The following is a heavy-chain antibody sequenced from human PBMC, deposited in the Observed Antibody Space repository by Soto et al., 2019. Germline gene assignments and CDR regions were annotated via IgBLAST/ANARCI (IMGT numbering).Heavy chain of an antibody. CDR1: GFTCGQFV. CDR2: ITGSSGST. Sequence: EEQLLESGGDLVQPGGSLRLSCAASGFTCGQFVMTWVRQAPGKGLEWVSTITGSSGSTTYTESVKGRFTISRDNSKNSLYLQMNNLRADDTAIYYCAKADTGWFAPWGRGTLVTVSS. D-gene: IGHD3-10*01. J-gene: IGHJ5*02. V-gene: IGHV3-23*01. CDR3: AKADTGWFAP.